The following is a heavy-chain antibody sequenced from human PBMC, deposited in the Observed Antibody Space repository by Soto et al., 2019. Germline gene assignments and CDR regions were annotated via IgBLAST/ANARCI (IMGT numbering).Heavy chain of an antibody. CDR3: AGDSRSAEGWLDP. Sequence: SETLSLTCAVSGASTSGYFWTWIRQPPGKGLEWIGYFYGGSTNYNPSLKSRATISMAPSKNHFSLNLMSVTAADTAVYYCAGDSRSAEGWLDPWGQGILVTVSS. CDR1: GASTSGYF. CDR2: FYGGST. V-gene: IGHV4-59*01. D-gene: IGHD1-26*01. J-gene: IGHJ5*02.